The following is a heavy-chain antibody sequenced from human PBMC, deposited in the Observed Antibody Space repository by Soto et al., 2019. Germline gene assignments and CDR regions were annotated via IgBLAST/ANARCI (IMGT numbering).Heavy chain of an antibody. CDR1: GFTFSSYG. CDR3: ASGQCGTNCYIFEY. V-gene: IGHV3-30*03. CDR2: MSHDGSKT. Sequence: QVQLVESGGGVVQPGTSLRLSCAASGFTFSSYGFQWVRQAPGKGLEWVTLMSHDGSKTVYADSVKGRFTISGDNSRNTLYLQMNSLKDEDTAVYYCASGQCGTNCYIFEYWGQGTLVTVSS. D-gene: IGHD2-8*01. J-gene: IGHJ4*02.